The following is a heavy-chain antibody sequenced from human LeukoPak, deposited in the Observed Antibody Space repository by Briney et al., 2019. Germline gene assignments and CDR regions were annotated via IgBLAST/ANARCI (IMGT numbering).Heavy chain of an antibody. J-gene: IGHJ4*02. CDR1: GFTFSGSA. V-gene: IGHV3-73*01. CDR3: TGGVPGDYYFDY. Sequence: GGSPRLSCAASGFTFSGSAMHWVRQASGRGLEWVGRIRSKANNYATAYAASVKGRFTISRDDSKNTAYLQMNSLKTEDSAVYYCTGGVPGDYYFDYWGQGTLVTVSS. D-gene: IGHD7-27*01. CDR2: IRSKANNYAT.